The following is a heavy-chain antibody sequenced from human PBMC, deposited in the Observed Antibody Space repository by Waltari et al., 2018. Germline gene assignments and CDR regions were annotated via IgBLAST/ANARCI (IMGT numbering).Heavy chain of an antibody. V-gene: IGHV1-69*01. CDR1: GGTFSSYA. D-gene: IGHD5-12*01. J-gene: IGHJ6*02. CDR3: ARAEWLRPDYHYYYYYGMDV. Sequence: QVQLVQSGAEVKKPGSSVKVSCKAPGGTFSSYAISWVRQAHGQGLEWMGGIIPSFGTANYAQKFQGRVTITADESTSTAYMELSSLRSEDTAVYYCARAEWLRPDYHYYYYYGMDVWGQGTTVTVSS. CDR2: IIPSFGTA.